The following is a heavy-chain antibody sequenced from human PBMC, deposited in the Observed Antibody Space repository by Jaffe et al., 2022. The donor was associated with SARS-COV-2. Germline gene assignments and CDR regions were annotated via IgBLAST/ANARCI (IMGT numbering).Heavy chain of an antibody. Sequence: QVQLQQWGAGLLKPSETLSLTCAVYGGSFSGYYWSWIRQPPGKGLEWIGEINHSGSTNYNPSLKSRVTISVDTSKNQFSLKLSSVTAADTAVYYCARGCGNSSTRYSGGMDVWGQGTTVTVSS. CDR3: ARGCGNSSTRYSGGMDV. CDR2: INHSGST. J-gene: IGHJ6*02. D-gene: IGHD1-26*01. V-gene: IGHV4-34*01. CDR1: GGSFSGYY.